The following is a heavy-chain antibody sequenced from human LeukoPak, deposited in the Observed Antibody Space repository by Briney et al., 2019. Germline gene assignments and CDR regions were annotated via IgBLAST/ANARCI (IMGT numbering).Heavy chain of an antibody. D-gene: IGHD2-21*01. CDR3: GVAIIHYFEY. CDR2: INQDGSEK. J-gene: IGHJ4*02. V-gene: IGHV3-7*01. Sequence: PGGSLRLSCAASGFTFSSYWMSWVRQAPGKGLEWVANINQDGSEKFYVDPVKGRLTISRDNAKSSLYLQMNSLRAEDTAVYYCGVAIIHYFEYWAREPWSPSPQ. CDR1: GFTFSSYW.